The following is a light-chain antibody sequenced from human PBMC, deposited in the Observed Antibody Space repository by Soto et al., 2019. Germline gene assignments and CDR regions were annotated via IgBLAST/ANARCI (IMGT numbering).Light chain of an antibody. CDR2: EVS. CDR3: TSYTTDSTWE. V-gene: IGLV2-14*01. J-gene: IGLJ3*02. CDR1: SSDVGGYNY. Sequence: QSALTQPASVSGSPGQSITISCTGTSSDVGGYNYVSWYQQHPGKAPKLLISEVSNRPSGVSNRFSGSKSGNTASLTISGLQAEDEADYYCTSYTTDSTWEFGGGTKLTVL.